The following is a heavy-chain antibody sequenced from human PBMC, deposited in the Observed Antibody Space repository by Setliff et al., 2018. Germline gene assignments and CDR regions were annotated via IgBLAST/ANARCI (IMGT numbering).Heavy chain of an antibody. J-gene: IGHJ4*02. CDR2: IGHTGSI. D-gene: IGHD2-21*02. Sequence: SETLFLTCTVSGYSISSGYIWGWIRQPPGKGLEWVGNIGHTGSINYNPSLKSRLTISRDTSKNQVSLKLNSVTATDTAVYYCARDLGHGGDSDYRGQGIQVTVSS. V-gene: IGHV4-38-2*02. CDR1: GYSISSGYI. CDR3: ARDLGHGGDSDY.